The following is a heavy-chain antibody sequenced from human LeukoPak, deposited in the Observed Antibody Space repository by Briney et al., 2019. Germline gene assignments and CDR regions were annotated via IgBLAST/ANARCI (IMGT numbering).Heavy chain of an antibody. D-gene: IGHD3-10*01. Sequence: GGSLRLSCAASGFTFSSYGMHWVRQAPGKGLEWVAVIWYDGSNKYYADSVKGRFTISRDNSKNTLYLQMNSLRVEDTAVYYCARPQGSGSYYFDYWGQGTLVTVSS. J-gene: IGHJ4*02. V-gene: IGHV3-33*08. CDR1: GFTFSSYG. CDR2: IWYDGSNK. CDR3: ARPQGSGSYYFDY.